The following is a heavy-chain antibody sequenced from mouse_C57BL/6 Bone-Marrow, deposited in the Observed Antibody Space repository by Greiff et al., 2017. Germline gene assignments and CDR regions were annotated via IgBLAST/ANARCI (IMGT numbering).Heavy chain of an antibody. CDR1: GYTFTSYW. J-gene: IGHJ2*01. D-gene: IGHD3-2*02. CDR2: IDPSDRET. V-gene: IGHV1-52*01. CDR3: ARGGSGYNY. Sequence: VQLQQPGAELVRPGSSVKLSCKASGYTFTSYWMHWVKQRPIQGLEWIGNIDPSDRETHYNQKFKDKATLTVDKSSSTAYMQLSSLTSEDSAVYYCARGGSGYNYWGQGTTLTVSS.